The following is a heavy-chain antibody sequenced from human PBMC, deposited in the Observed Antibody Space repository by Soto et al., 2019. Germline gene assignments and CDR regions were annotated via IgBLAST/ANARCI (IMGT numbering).Heavy chain of an antibody. V-gene: IGHV3-23*01. D-gene: IGHD4-17*01. Sequence: GGSLRLSCALSGFTFSNYAMNWVRQAPGKGLEWVSAITGSGRSTYYADSVKGRFTISRDNSKNTLYLQMNSLRAEDTAVYYCANYYGDYAGGEFFQHWGQGTLVTVSS. CDR1: GFTFSNYA. J-gene: IGHJ1*01. CDR3: ANYYGDYAGGEFFQH. CDR2: ITGSGRST.